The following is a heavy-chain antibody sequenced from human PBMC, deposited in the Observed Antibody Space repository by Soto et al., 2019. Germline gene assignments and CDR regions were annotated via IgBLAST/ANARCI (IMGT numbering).Heavy chain of an antibody. D-gene: IGHD3-3*01. Sequence: GASVKVSCKASGYTFTSYYMHWVRQAPGQGLEWMGIINPSGGSTSYAQKFQGRVTMTRDTSTSTVYMELSSLRSEDTAVYYCARESRHYDFWSGYPDYFDYWGQGTLVTVSS. J-gene: IGHJ4*02. CDR2: INPSGGST. CDR3: ARESRHYDFWSGYPDYFDY. V-gene: IGHV1-46*03. CDR1: GYTFTSYY.